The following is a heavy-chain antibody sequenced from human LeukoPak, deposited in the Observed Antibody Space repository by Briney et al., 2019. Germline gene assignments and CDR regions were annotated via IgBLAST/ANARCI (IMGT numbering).Heavy chain of an antibody. V-gene: IGHV4-34*01. CDR1: GGSFSGYY. Sequence: SETLSLTCAVYGGSFSGYYWSWIRQPPGKGLEWIGEINHSGSTNYNPSPKSRVTISVDTSKNQFSLKLSSVTAADTAVYYCASQWELLPYYYYGMDVWGQGTTVTVSS. D-gene: IGHD1-26*01. J-gene: IGHJ6*02. CDR3: ASQWELLPYYYYGMDV. CDR2: INHSGST.